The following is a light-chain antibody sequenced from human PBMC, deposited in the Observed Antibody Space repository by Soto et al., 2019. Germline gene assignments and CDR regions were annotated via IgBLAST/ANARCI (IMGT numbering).Light chain of an antibody. V-gene: IGKV1-39*01. J-gene: IGKJ1*01. Sequence: DIQMTQSPSSLSASVGDRVTITCRASQSLSSYLNWYQQKPGKAPKLLIYAASSLHSGVPSRFSGSGSGTDFTLTISSLQPEDFATYYCQQSYSTPRTFGQGTKVEIK. CDR2: AAS. CDR3: QQSYSTPRT. CDR1: QSLSSY.